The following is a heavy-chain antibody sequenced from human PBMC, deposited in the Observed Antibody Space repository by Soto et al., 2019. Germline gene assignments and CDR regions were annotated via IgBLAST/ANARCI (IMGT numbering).Heavy chain of an antibody. CDR2: FRNSGDRT. CDR1: GFTLSDFA. V-gene: IGHV3-64D*06. D-gene: IGHD2-8*01. Sequence: PGGSLRLSCSASGFTLSDFAMYWVRRSPGKGLEYIAGFRNSGDRTYEADSVKGRFFISRDNSKKMVYLQMTSLRPDDTAVYYCVRDVRSRILNNVLFGSWGQVTLVTVSS. CDR3: VRDVRSRILNNVLFGS. J-gene: IGHJ4*02.